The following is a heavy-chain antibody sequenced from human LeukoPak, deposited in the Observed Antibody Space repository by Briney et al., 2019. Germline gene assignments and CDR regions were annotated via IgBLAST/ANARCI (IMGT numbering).Heavy chain of an antibody. D-gene: IGHD3-10*01. CDR2: ISGDGGDI. Sequence: GGSLRLSCAASGFTISDFYMSWIRQAPGKGLEWISYISGDGGDINYADSVRGRFTISRDNAKNSLYLQMNSLRAEDTAVYYCATGSQIREADYWGQGTLLTVSS. V-gene: IGHV3-11*01. CDR3: ATGSQIREADY. J-gene: IGHJ4*02. CDR1: GFTISDFY.